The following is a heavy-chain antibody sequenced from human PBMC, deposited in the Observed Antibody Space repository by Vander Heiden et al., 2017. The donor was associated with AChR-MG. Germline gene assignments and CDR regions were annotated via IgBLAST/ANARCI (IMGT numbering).Heavy chain of an antibody. CDR1: GGSFSGYY. V-gene: IGHV4-34*01. D-gene: IGHD4-17*01. CDR3: AKTTVVTGWFDP. J-gene: IGHJ5*02. CDR2: INHSGST. Sequence: QVQLQQWAAGPLKPSETLSLSCAVHGGSFSGYYWSWIRQPPGKGLEWIGEINHSGSTNYNPSLKSRVTISVDTSKNQFSLKLSSVTAADTAVYYCAKTTVVTGWFDPWGQGTLVTVSS.